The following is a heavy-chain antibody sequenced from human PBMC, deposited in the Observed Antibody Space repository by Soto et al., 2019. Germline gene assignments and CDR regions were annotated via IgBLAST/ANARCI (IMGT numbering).Heavy chain of an antibody. D-gene: IGHD1-1*01. CDR2: IWYDGSNK. CDR1: GFTFSSYG. J-gene: IGHJ6*03. Sequence: GGSLRLSCAASGFTFSSYGMHWVRQAPGKGLEWVAVIWYDGSNKYYADSVKGRFTISRDNSKNTLYLQMNSLRAEDTAVYYCAREAPNSYYYYYYYMDVWGKGTTVTVSS. CDR3: AREAPNSYYYYYYYMDV. V-gene: IGHV3-33*01.